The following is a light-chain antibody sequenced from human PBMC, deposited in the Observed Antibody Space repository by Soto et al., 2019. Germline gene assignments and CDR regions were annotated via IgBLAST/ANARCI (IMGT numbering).Light chain of an antibody. J-gene: IGKJ1*01. CDR1: QSVRSS. CDR2: AAS. Sequence: EVMMTQSPATLSVSPGERATLSCRASQSVRSSLAWYQQKPGQATRLLIYAASTRATGIPARFSGSGSGAEFTLTINSLQSEDFAVYYCQQYNTWPETFGQGTKVDI. V-gene: IGKV3-15*01. CDR3: QQYNTWPET.